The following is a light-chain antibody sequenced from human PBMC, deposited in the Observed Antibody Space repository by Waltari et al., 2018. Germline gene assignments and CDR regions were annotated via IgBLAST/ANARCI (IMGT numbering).Light chain of an antibody. CDR1: QTISSW. Sequence: DIQMTQSPSTLSASVGDRVTITCRASQTISSWLAWYQQQPGKPPKLLIYKASSLESGVPSTFSGSGSGTEFTLTISSLQPDDFATYYCQQYDSYPFTFGPGTRVDIK. CDR2: KAS. V-gene: IGKV1-5*03. J-gene: IGKJ3*01. CDR3: QQYDSYPFT.